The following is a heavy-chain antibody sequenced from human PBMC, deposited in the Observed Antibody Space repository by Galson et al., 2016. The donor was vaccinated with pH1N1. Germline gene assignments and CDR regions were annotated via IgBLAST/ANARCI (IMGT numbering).Heavy chain of an antibody. CDR1: GYSFTTSW. CDR2: IYAGDSDT. D-gene: IGHD1-26*01. J-gene: IGHJ4*02. V-gene: IGHV5-51*01. CDR3: ARYSGSFFFDY. Sequence: QSGAEVTKPGESLKISCKGSGYSFTTSWIGWVRQMPGKGLEWMGIIYAGDSDTRYSPSFQGQVTISVDKSISTAYLQWSSLKASDAAMYYCARYSGSFFFDYWGQGTLVTVSS.